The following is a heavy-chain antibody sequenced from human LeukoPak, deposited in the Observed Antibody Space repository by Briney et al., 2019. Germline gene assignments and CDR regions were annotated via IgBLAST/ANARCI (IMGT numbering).Heavy chain of an antibody. D-gene: IGHD2-2*01. Sequence: GASVTVSCKASGYTFTSYGISWVRQAPGQGLEWMGWISAYNGNTNYAQKLQGRGTMTTDTATSTGYMELRSLRSDDTAVYYCARGYCSSTSCFVWGWFDPWGQGTLVTVSS. V-gene: IGHV1-18*01. CDR1: GYTFTSYG. CDR3: ARGYCSSTSCFVWGWFDP. J-gene: IGHJ5*02. CDR2: ISAYNGNT.